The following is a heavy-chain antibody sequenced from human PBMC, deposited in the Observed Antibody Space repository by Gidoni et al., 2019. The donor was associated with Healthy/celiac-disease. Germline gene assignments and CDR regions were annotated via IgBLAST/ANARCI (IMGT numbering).Heavy chain of an antibody. CDR2: ISSSSSTI. J-gene: IGHJ4*02. CDR3: ARDRYDILTGYFSHSFDD. D-gene: IGHD3-9*01. V-gene: IGHV3-48*02. Sequence: QAPGKGLEWVSYISSSSSTIYYADSVKGRFTISSDNAKNSLYLQMNSLRDEDTAVYYFARDRYDILTGYFSHSFDDWGQGTLVTVSS.